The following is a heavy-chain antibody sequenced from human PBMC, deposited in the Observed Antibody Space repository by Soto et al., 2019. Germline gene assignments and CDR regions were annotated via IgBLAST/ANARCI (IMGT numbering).Heavy chain of an antibody. CDR1: GGSVSSGSYY. CDR2: IYYSGST. J-gene: IGHJ5*02. Sequence: SETLSLTCTVSGGSVSSGSYYWSWIRQPPGKGPEWIGYIYYSGSTNYNPSLKSRVTISVDTSKNQFSLKLSSVTAADTAVYYCARTRRACSGGSCYSSWFDPWGQGTLVTV. D-gene: IGHD2-15*01. CDR3: ARTRRACSGGSCYSSWFDP. V-gene: IGHV4-61*01.